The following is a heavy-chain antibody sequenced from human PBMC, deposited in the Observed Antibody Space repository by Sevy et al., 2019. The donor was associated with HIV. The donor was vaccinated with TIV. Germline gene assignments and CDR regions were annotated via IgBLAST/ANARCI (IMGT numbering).Heavy chain of an antibody. D-gene: IGHD5-12*01. J-gene: IGHJ6*02. V-gene: IGHV3-33*06. CDR2: IWFDGSNS. Sequence: GGSLRLSCAASGFSFSSYGMHWVRQAPGKGLEWVALIWFDGSNSYYADSVKGRFTISRDNSKNTLYLQMNSLRAEDTAVYYCAKVIVDIVATTTNYYYYGMDVWGQGTTVTVSS. CDR3: AKVIVDIVATTTNYYYYGMDV. CDR1: GFSFSSYG.